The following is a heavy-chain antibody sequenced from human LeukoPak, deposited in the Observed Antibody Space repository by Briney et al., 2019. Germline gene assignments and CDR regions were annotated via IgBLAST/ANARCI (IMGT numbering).Heavy chain of an antibody. Sequence: GESLKISCKGSGYSFTSYWIGWVRQMPGKGREWMGIIYPGDSDTRYSPSFQGQVTISADKSISTAYLQWSSLKASDTAMYYCARGPNYYDSSDDAFDIWGQGTMVTVSS. V-gene: IGHV5-51*01. D-gene: IGHD3-22*01. J-gene: IGHJ3*02. CDR2: IYPGDSDT. CDR1: GYSFTSYW. CDR3: ARGPNYYDSSDDAFDI.